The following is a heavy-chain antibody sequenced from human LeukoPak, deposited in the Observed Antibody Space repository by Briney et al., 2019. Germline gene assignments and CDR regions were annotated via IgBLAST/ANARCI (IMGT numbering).Heavy chain of an antibody. V-gene: IGHV1-24*01. CDR2: FDPEDGET. CDR3: ATGSRTVTTTHDFGY. CDR1: GYTLTELS. J-gene: IGHJ4*02. D-gene: IGHD4-17*01. Sequence: ASVKVSCKVSGYTLTELSMHWVRQAPGKGLEWMGGFDPEDGETIYAQKFQGRVTMTEDTSTDTAYMELSSLRSVDTAVYYCATGSRTVTTTHDFGYWGQGTLVTVSS.